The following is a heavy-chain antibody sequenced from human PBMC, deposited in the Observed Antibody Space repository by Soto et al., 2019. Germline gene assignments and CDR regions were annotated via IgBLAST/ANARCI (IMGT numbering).Heavy chain of an antibody. CDR3: ASSPLYSSGWYVRGRAFDYYYYMDV. J-gene: IGHJ6*03. CDR1: GGSFSGYY. D-gene: IGHD6-19*01. CDR2: INHSGST. V-gene: IGHV4-34*01. Sequence: SETLSLTCAVYGGSFSGYYWSWIRQPPGKGLEWIGEINHSGSTNYNPSLMSRVTISVDTSKIQFSLILSSVTAADTAVYYCASSPLYSSGWYVRGRAFDYYYYMDVWGKGTTVS.